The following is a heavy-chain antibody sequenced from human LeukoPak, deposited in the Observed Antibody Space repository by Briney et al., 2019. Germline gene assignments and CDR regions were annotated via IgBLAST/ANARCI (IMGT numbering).Heavy chain of an antibody. CDR2: ISGSGGST. CDR3: AKASITFGGVIVTPLDY. CDR1: GFTFSNYA. V-gene: IGHV3-23*01. Sequence: GGSLRLSCAASGFTFSNYAMNWVRQAPGKGLEWVSAISGSGGSTYYADSVKGRFTISRDNSKNTLYLQMNSLRAEDTAVYYCAKASITFGGVIVTPLDYWGQGTLVTVSS. D-gene: IGHD3-16*02. J-gene: IGHJ4*02.